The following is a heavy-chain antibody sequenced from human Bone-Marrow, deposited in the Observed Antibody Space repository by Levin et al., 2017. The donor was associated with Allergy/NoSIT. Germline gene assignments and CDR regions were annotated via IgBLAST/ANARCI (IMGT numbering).Heavy chain of an antibody. Sequence: QPGGSLRLSCEVSGFNFWNYSMTWVRQAPGKGLEWVSGFSGVGEKTFYSDSVKGRFTISRDTSKNILYLQMSNLRADDTALYYCVKNGQWLGQVSSGPPTYYYGMDVWGQGTTVTVSS. CDR2: FSGVGEKT. D-gene: IGHD6-19*01. J-gene: IGHJ6*02. V-gene: IGHV3-23*01. CDR1: GFNFWNYS. CDR3: VKNGQWLGQVSSGPPTYYYGMDV.